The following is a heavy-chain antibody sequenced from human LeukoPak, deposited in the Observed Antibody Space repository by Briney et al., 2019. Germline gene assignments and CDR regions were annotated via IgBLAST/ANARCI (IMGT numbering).Heavy chain of an antibody. D-gene: IGHD3-22*01. V-gene: IGHV4-39*01. J-gene: IGHJ5*02. CDR3: ARHHHKWFLAS. CDR2: IYYSGST. Sequence: IPSETLSLTCTVSGGSISSYYWGWIRQPPGKGLEWIGSIYYSGSTYYNPSLKSRVTISVDTSKNQFSLKLSSVTAADTAVYYCARHHHKWFLASWGQGTLVIVSS. CDR1: GGSISSYY.